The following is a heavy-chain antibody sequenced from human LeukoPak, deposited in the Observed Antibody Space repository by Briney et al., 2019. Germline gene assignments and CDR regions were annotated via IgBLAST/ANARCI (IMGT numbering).Heavy chain of an antibody. J-gene: IGHJ4*02. CDR3: ATDPIAAAVSSY. CDR2: ISSSSSYI. CDR1: GFTFSSYS. Sequence: GGSLRLSCAASGFTFSSYSMNWVRQAPGKGLGWVSSISSSSSYIYYADSVKGRFTISRDNAKNSLYLQMNSLRAEDTAVYYCATDPIAAAVSSYWGQGTLVTVSS. V-gene: IGHV3-21*01. D-gene: IGHD6-13*01.